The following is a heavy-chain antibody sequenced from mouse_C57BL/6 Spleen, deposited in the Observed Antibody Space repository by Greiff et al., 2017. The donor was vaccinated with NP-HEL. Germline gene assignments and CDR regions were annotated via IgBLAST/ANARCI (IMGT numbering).Heavy chain of an antibody. J-gene: IGHJ2*01. Sequence: VQLQESGPELVKPGASVKISCKASGYAFSSSWMNWVKQRPGKGLEWIGRLYPGDGDTNYNGKFKGKATLTADKFSSTAYMQRSSLTSEDSAVYFCARDYGSSYEYFDDWGQGTTLTVAS. CDR1: GYAFSSSW. CDR2: LYPGDGDT. CDR3: ARDYGSSYEYFDD. D-gene: IGHD1-1*01. V-gene: IGHV1-82*01.